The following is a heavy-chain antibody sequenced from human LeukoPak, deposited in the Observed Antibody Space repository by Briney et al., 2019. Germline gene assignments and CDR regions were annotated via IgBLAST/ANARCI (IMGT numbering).Heavy chain of an antibody. CDR3: ASQLVFRSPFDY. D-gene: IGHD6-13*01. Sequence: GGSLRLSCAASGFTFSVYSMKWVRQAPGGGREWVSYISSRSSTIFYADSVQGRFTISRDNAKNSLYLQMNSLRDEDTAVYYCASQLVFRSPFDYWGQGTLVTVSS. CDR1: GFTFSVYS. V-gene: IGHV3-48*02. J-gene: IGHJ4*02. CDR2: ISSRSSTI.